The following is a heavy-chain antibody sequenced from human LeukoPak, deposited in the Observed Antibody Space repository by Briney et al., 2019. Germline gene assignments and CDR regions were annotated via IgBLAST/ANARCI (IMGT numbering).Heavy chain of an antibody. CDR3: ARVGYSSSPDHSEYYYYYYYMDV. J-gene: IGHJ6*03. Sequence: PGRSLRLSCAASGFTFSSYSIHWVRQAPGKGLEWVAVISYDGSNNYYADSVKGRFTISRDNSKNTLYLEMNSLRSEDTAVYYCARVGYSSSPDHSEYYYYYYYMDVWGKGTTVTVSS. D-gene: IGHD6-13*01. CDR1: GFTFSSYS. V-gene: IGHV3-30*03. CDR2: ISYDGSNN.